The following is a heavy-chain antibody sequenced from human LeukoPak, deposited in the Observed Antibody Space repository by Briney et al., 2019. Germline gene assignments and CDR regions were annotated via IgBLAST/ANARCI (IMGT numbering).Heavy chain of an antibody. V-gene: IGHV3-48*01. CDR1: GFTFSSYS. Sequence: GGSLRLSCVVSGFTFSSYSMNWVRQAPGKGLEWVSYISGSRSTMFYADSVKGRFTISRDNAKNSLYLQMNSLRAEDTAVYYCARLRRLRYFDWLLEGVFDYWGQGTLVTVSS. D-gene: IGHD3-9*01. J-gene: IGHJ4*02. CDR2: ISGSRSTM. CDR3: ARLRRLRYFDWLLEGVFDY.